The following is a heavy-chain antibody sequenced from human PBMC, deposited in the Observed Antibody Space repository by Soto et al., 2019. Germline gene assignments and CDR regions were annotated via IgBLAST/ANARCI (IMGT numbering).Heavy chain of an antibody. CDR3: ARARGARYFDY. D-gene: IGHD2-15*01. J-gene: IGHJ4*02. Sequence: QVQLPESGPGLVKPSQNLSLTCTVSGGAISSGAYYWSWIRQPPGKGLEWIGYIYYSGSTYYNTSLKSRVTRSVDTSKNQFSLKLSSVTAADTAVYYCARARGARYFDYWGQGTLVTVSS. CDR1: GGAISSGAYY. V-gene: IGHV4-30-4*01. CDR2: IYYSGST.